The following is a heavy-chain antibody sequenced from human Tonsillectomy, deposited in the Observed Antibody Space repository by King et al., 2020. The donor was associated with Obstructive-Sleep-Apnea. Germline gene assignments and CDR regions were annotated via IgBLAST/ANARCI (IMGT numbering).Heavy chain of an antibody. D-gene: IGHD5-18*01. CDR1: GFTFDAFA. CDR3: AKGGEGGYSYGPDY. J-gene: IGHJ4*02. CDR2: ITWDGGDT. V-gene: IGHV3-43D*03. Sequence: VQLVESGGVVVQPGGSLRLSCAASGFTFDAFAMHWVRQAPGKGLEWVSLITWDGGDTYYADSVKGRFTISRDNKKNSLYLQMNRLTAEDTALYYCAKGGEGGYSYGPDYWGQGTLVTVSS.